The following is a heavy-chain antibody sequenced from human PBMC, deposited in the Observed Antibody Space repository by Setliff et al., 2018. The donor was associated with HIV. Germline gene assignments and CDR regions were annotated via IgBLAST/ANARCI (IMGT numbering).Heavy chain of an antibody. CDR1: GYSISSGSY. Sequence: SETLSLTCVVSGYSISSGSYWGWIRQPPGKGLEWIGSIFHSGSTSYNPSLKSRVTISVDTSKNQFSLKLSSVTAADTAVYYCAKQYCGGDCYSDSYYYMDVWGKGTTVTVSS. CDR2: IFHSGST. CDR3: AKQYCGGDCYSDSYYYMDV. D-gene: IGHD2-21*01. V-gene: IGHV4-38-2*01. J-gene: IGHJ6*03.